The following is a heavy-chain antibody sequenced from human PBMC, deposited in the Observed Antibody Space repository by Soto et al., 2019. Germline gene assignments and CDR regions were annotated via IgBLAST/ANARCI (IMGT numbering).Heavy chain of an antibody. D-gene: IGHD3-9*01. CDR2: IIPIFGTA. CDR1: GGTFSSYA. J-gene: IGHJ5*02. CDR3: ASGSFPDYDMSTGYNWSDP. V-gene: IGHV1-69*05. Sequence: QVQLVQSGAEVKKPGSSVKVSCKASGGTFSSYAISWVRQAPGQGLEWMGGIIPIFGTANYAQKFQGRVTITTDNTTSTAYMERGSLSSEDTPAYYFASGSFPDYDMSTGYNWSDPWGQGSLVTVSS.